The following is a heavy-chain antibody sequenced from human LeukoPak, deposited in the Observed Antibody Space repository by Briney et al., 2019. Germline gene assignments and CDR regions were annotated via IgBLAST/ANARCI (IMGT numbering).Heavy chain of an antibody. CDR2: MNPNSGNT. CDR1: GYTFTSYD. V-gene: IGHV1-8*01. CDR3: ALTGRGYYYDSSGPDY. J-gene: IGHJ4*02. D-gene: IGHD3-22*01. Sequence: ASVKVSCKASGYTFTSYDINWVRQATGQGLEWMGWMNPNSGNTGYAQKFQGRVTMTRNTSISTAYMELSSLRSEDTAVYYCALTGRGYYYDSSGPDYWGQGTLVIVSS.